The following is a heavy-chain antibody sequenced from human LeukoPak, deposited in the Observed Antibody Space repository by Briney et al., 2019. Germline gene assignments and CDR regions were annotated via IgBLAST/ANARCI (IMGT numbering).Heavy chain of an antibody. J-gene: IGHJ6*02. D-gene: IGHD2-2*01. CDR1: GGTFSSYA. V-gene: IGHV1-69*13. CDR2: IIPIFGTA. CDR3: ARQYCSSTSCYLGEVVYYGMDV. Sequence: ASVKVSCKASGGTFSSYAISWVRQAPGQGLEWMGGIIPIFGTANYAQKFQGRVTITADESTSTAYMELSSLRSEDTAVYHCARQYCSSTSCYLGEVVYYGMDVWGQGTTVTVSS.